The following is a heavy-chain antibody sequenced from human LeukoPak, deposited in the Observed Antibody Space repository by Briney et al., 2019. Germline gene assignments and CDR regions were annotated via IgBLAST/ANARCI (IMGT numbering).Heavy chain of an antibody. CDR2: ISGSGGST. D-gene: IGHD4-17*01. J-gene: IGHJ4*02. Sequence: PGGSLRLSCAASGFTFSSYAMSWVRQAPGKGLEWVSAISGSGGSTYYADSVKGRFTISGDNSKNTLYLQMNSLRAEDTAVYYCAIPGYGDYLVPVGYWGQGTPVTVSS. CDR3: AIPGYGDYLVPVGY. V-gene: IGHV3-23*01. CDR1: GFTFSSYA.